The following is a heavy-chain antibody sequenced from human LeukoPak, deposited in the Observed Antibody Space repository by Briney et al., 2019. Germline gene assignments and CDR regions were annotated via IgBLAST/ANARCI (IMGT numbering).Heavy chain of an antibody. D-gene: IGHD5-18*01. Sequence: SETLSLTCTVSGGSISSYYWSWIRQPPGKGLEWIGYIYYSGSTNYNPSLKSRVTISVDTSKNQFSLKLSSVTAADTAVYYCARESPPYSYGPYWYFDLWGRGTLVTVSS. CDR3: ARESPPYSYGPYWYFDL. V-gene: IGHV4-59*01. CDR2: IYYSGST. CDR1: GGSISSYY. J-gene: IGHJ2*01.